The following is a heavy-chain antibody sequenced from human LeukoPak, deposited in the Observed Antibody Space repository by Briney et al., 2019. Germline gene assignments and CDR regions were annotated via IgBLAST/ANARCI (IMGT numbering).Heavy chain of an antibody. CDR3: AKDRAAAQYYFDY. CDR2: IWYDGSNK. V-gene: IGHV3-33*06. Sequence: SGGSLRLSXAASGFTFSSYGMHWVRQAPGKGMEWVAVIWYDGSNKYYADSVKGRFTISRDNSKNTLYLQMNSLRAEDTAVYYCAKDRAAAQYYFDYWGQGTLVTVSS. D-gene: IGHD6-13*01. CDR1: GFTFSSYG. J-gene: IGHJ4*02.